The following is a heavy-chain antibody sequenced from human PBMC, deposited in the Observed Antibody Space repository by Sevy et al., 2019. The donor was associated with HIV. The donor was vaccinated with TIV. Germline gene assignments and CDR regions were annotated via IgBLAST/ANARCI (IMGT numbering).Heavy chain of an antibody. D-gene: IGHD3-22*01. CDR2: ISSRSNYI. Sequence: GGSLRLSCAGSGFTFSRSSMNWVRQAPGKGLEWVSSISSRSNYIYYADSVKGRFTISRDNAKNSLLLLMNSLRAEDTAVYYCARDKREAYFDGSTSSDAFDIWGQGTLVTVSS. CDR1: GFTFSRSS. CDR3: ARDKREAYFDGSTSSDAFDI. J-gene: IGHJ3*02. V-gene: IGHV3-21*01.